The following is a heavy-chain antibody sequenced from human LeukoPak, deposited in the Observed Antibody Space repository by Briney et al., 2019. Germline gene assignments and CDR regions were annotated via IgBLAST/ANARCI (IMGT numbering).Heavy chain of an antibody. Sequence: GRSLRLSCAASGFTFSNYGMHWVRQAPAKGLEWVALLWFDGRNKSHAASVKGRFKIPRDNSKTSLFLQMNSLRAEATAVYYCAREWGPIAVSGGPGYWGQGALVTVSS. D-gene: IGHD6-19*01. J-gene: IGHJ4*02. CDR3: AREWGPIAVSGGPGY. V-gene: IGHV3-33*01. CDR1: GFTFSNYG. CDR2: LWFDGRNK.